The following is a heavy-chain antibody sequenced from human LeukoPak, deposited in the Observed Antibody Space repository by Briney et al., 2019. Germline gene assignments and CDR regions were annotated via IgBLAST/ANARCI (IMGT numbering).Heavy chain of an antibody. J-gene: IGHJ4*02. CDR3: VKSGGYGLIDY. CDR1: GYSISSGHY. D-gene: IGHD1-26*01. CDR2: MFHSGST. V-gene: IGHV4-38-2*02. Sequence: SETLSLTCTVSGYSISSGHYWAWIRQSPEKGLGWIASMFHSGSTYYNPSLKSRVTISIDTSENQFSLRLNSVTAADTAVYYCVKSGGYGLIDYWGPGTLVTVSS.